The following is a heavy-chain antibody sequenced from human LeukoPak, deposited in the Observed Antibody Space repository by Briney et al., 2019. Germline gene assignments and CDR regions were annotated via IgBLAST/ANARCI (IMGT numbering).Heavy chain of an antibody. D-gene: IGHD3-3*01. V-gene: IGHV3-64*01. CDR1: GFTLNRCT. J-gene: IGHJ4*02. CDR2: VSSNRCRA. CDR3: AREVNDDFGQGYYY. Sequence: GGPLTLSCGVSGFTLNRCTMHWVRPAPRTGLACVSTVSSNRCRAEHENSAQGRFHITRGNSKNTLYLQMGSLRAEDMAVYYCAREVNDDFGQGYYYWGQGTLVTVSS.